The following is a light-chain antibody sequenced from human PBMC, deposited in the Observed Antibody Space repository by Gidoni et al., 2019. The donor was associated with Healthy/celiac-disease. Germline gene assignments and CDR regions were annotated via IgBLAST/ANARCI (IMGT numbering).Light chain of an antibody. CDR3: QQSYSTPWT. V-gene: IGKV1-39*01. CDR2: AAS. J-gene: IGKJ1*01. CDR1: QSISSY. Sequence: DSQMTQSPSSLSASVGDRVTSTCRASQSISSYLNWYQQKPGKAPKLLNYAASSLQSGVPSRFSGSGSETDFTLTIRSLQPEDFATYYCQQSYSTPWTFGQGTKVEIK.